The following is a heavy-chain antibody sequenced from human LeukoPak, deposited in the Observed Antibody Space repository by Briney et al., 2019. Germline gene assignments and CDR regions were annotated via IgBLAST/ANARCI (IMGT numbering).Heavy chain of an antibody. D-gene: IGHD6-13*01. CDR2: ISYSSTSV. CDR3: AKDEKQLPDY. J-gene: IGHJ4*02. Sequence: PGGSLRLSCAASGFTFNSYSMNWVRQAPRKGLEWVSSISYSSTSVFYADSVEGRFTISRDNSRNTLYLQMNSLRAEDTAVYYCAKDEKQLPDYWGQGTLVTVSA. CDR1: GFTFNSYS. V-gene: IGHV3-21*01.